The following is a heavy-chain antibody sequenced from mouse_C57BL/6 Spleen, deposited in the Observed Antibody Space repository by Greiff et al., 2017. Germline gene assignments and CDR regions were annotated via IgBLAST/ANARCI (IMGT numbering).Heavy chain of an antibody. J-gene: IGHJ4*01. CDR2: IWSDGST. V-gene: IGHV2-6-1*01. CDR1: GFSLTSYG. D-gene: IGHD4-1*01. Sequence: VQVVESGPGLVAPSQSLSITCTVSGFSLTSYGVHWVRQPPGKGLEWLVVIWSDGSTTYNSALKSRLSISKDNSKSQVFLKMNSLQTDDTAMYYCARHLTGTGYAMDYWGQGTSVTVSS. CDR3: ARHLTGTGYAMDY.